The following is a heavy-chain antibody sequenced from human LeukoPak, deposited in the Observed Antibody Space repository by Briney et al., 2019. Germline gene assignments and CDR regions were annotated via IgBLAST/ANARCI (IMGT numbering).Heavy chain of an antibody. CDR3: ATKEPSTSGWSY. D-gene: IGHD6-19*01. Sequence: ASVKVSCEASGYTFTSYGISWVRQAPGQGLEWMGWISAYNGNTNYAQKLQGRVTMTTDTSTSTAYMELRSLRSDDTAVYYCATKEPSTSGWSYWGQGTLVTVSS. V-gene: IGHV1-18*01. CDR1: GYTFTSYG. J-gene: IGHJ4*02. CDR2: ISAYNGNT.